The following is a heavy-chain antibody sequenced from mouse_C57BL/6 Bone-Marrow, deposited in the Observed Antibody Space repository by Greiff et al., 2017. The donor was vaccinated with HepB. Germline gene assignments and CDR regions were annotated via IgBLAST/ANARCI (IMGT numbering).Heavy chain of an antibody. CDR1: GFSFNTYA. D-gene: IGHD1-1*01. CDR3: WGRRGITTVVAHYWYFDV. V-gene: IGHV10-1*01. CDR2: IRSKSNNYAT. Sequence: EVQGVESGGGLVQPKGSLKLSCAASGFSFNTYAMNWVRQAPGKGLEWVARIRSKSNNYATYYADSVKDRFTISRDDSESMLYLQMNNLKTEDTAMYYCWGRRGITTVVAHYWYFDVWGTRTTVPVSS. J-gene: IGHJ1*03.